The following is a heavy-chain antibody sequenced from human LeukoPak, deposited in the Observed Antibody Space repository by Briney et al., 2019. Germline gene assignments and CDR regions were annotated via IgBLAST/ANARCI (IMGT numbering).Heavy chain of an antibody. CDR1: GFTFSSYS. Sequence: GSLRLSCAASGFTFSSYSMNWVRQAPGKGLEWVSSISSSSSYIYYADSVKGRFTISRDNAKNSLYLQMNSLRAEDTAVYYCARDDYGDSISGYWGQGTLVTVSS. CDR3: ARDDYGDSISGY. J-gene: IGHJ4*02. CDR2: ISSSSSYI. D-gene: IGHD4-17*01. V-gene: IGHV3-21*01.